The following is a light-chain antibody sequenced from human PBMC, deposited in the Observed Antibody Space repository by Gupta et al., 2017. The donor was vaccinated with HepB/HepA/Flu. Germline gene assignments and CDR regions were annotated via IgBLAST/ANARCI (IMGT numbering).Light chain of an antibody. Sequence: QSALTPPPSVSVSPGQSVTISCSGTSSDIASYTRVSWYQQSPGTAPKLIIYEVDNRPSGVPYRFSGSKSGNTASLTISGLQTEDEADYYCSSYTTSNTYVFGSGTKVTVL. CDR2: EVD. V-gene: IGLV2-18*02. CDR3: SSYTTSNTYV. CDR1: SSDIASYTR. J-gene: IGLJ1*01.